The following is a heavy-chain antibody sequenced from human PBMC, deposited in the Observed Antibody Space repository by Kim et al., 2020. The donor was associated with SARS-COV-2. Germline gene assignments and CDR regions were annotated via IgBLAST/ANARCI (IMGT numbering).Heavy chain of an antibody. Sequence: RLPISRDNAKNTLYLQMNSLRAEDTAVYYCAKDLARGDGGYYYYYYGMDVWGQGTTVTVSS. V-gene: IGHV3-30*02. J-gene: IGHJ6*02. D-gene: IGHD3-16*01. CDR3: AKDLARGDGGYYYYYYGMDV.